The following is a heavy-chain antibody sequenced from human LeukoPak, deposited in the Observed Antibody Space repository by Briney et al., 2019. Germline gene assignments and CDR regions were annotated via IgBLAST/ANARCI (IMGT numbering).Heavy chain of an antibody. CDR3: AKERRNRLDY. D-gene: IGHD1-14*01. CDR2: ISWNSGSI. J-gene: IGHJ4*02. V-gene: IGHV3-9*01. Sequence: GGSLRLSCAASGFTFDDYAMPWVRQAPGKGLEWVSGISWNSGSIGYADSVKGRFTISRDNAKNSLYLQMNSLRAEDTALYYCAKERRNRLDYWGQGTLVTVSS. CDR1: GFTFDDYA.